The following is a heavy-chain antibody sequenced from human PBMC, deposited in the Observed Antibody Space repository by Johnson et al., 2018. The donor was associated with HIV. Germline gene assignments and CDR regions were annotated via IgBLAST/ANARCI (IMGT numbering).Heavy chain of an antibody. V-gene: IGHV3-66*02. Sequence: VQLVESGGGLVKPGGSLRLSCAASGFTVSSNYMSWVRQAPGKGLEWVTVLYSGGSTYYADSVKGRFTISRDNSKNTLYLQMNSLRAEDTAVYYCAKDREWLVPTPLDAFDIWGQGTMVTVSS. D-gene: IGHD6-19*01. CDR3: AKDREWLVPTPLDAFDI. CDR2: LYSGGST. CDR1: GFTVSSNY. J-gene: IGHJ3*02.